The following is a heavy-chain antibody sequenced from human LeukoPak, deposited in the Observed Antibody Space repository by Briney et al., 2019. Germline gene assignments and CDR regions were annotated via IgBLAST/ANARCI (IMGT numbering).Heavy chain of an antibody. Sequence: PGGSLRLSCTASGFTFGDYAMSWFRQAPGKGLEWVGFIRSKAYGGTTEYAASVKGRFTISRDDSKSIAYLQMNSLKTEDTAVYYCTRARHLPGYDYVWGSYRYTGFDYWGQGTLVTVSS. CDR1: GFTFGDYA. D-gene: IGHD3-16*02. V-gene: IGHV3-49*03. J-gene: IGHJ4*02. CDR2: IRSKAYGGTT. CDR3: TRARHLPGYDYVWGSYRYTGFDY.